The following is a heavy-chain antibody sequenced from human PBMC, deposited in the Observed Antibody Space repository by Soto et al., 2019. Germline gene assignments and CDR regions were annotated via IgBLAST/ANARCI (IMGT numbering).Heavy chain of an antibody. CDR2: IWYDGSNK. Sequence: QVQLVESGGGVVQPGRSLRLSCAASGFTFSSHGMHWVRQAPGKGLEWVAVIWYDGSNKYYADSVKGRFTISRDNSKNTLYLQMNSLRAEDTAVYYCARPFRARNCSGGSCYGMDVWGQGTTVTVSS. J-gene: IGHJ6*02. V-gene: IGHV3-33*01. CDR3: ARPFRARNCSGGSCYGMDV. D-gene: IGHD2-15*01. CDR1: GFTFSSHG.